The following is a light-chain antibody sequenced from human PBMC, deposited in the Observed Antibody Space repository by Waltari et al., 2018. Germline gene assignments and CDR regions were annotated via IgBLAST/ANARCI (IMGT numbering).Light chain of an antibody. CDR3: QQSYSTPYT. CDR1: QDIRSY. CDR2: AAT. V-gene: IGKV1-8*01. J-gene: IGKJ2*01. Sequence: AIRMTQSPSSLSASTGDKITITCRASQDIRSYLGWYQQKPGKAPKLLVYAATSLQTGVPSRFSASGSGTDFSLTIRDLQPEDFATYSCQQSYSTPYTFGQGTKLEIK.